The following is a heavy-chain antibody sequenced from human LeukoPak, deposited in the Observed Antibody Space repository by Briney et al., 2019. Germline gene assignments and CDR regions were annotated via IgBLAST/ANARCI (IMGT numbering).Heavy chain of an antibody. CDR3: ARDGVGCSGGSSCSYHYYCYYMDV. D-gene: IGHD2-15*01. CDR2: INPNSGGT. Sequence: ASVKVSCKASGYTFTGYYMHWVRQAPGQGLEWMGWINPNSGGTNYAQKFQGRVTMTRDTSISTAYMELSRLRSDDTAVYYCARDGVGCSGGSSCSYHYYCYYMDVWGKGTTVTVSS. V-gene: IGHV1-2*02. J-gene: IGHJ6*03. CDR1: GYTFTGYY.